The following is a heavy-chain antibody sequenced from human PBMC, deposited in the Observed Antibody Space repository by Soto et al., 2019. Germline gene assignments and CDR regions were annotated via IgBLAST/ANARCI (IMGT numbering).Heavy chain of an antibody. Sequence: EVRLVESGGGLVQPGRSLRLSCVASGFTFDDYTMHWVRQVAGKGLEWVSTITRNSGRIDYADSGKGRFTISRDNTKNPLYLQMDSLRVEDTGLYYCVKDSVSSGRGWFDPWGQGTLVTVAS. D-gene: IGHD1-26*01. CDR1: GFTFDDYT. CDR2: ITRNSGRI. V-gene: IGHV3-9*01. CDR3: VKDSVSSGRGWFDP. J-gene: IGHJ5*02.